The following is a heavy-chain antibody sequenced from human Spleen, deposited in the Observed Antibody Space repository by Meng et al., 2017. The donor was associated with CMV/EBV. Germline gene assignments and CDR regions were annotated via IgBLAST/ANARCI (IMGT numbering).Heavy chain of an antibody. D-gene: IGHD2-15*01. J-gene: IGHJ4*02. V-gene: IGHV4-39*07. Sequence: SETLSLTCTVSGDSISSRNFYWGWIRQPPGKGLEWIASVYYSGTTNSSPSLKSRVTVSLDTSRNQISLMMNSVTAADTAVYYCAKGKYGGGWFDFDSWGQGLLVTVSS. CDR1: GDSISSRNFY. CDR3: AKGKYGGGWFDFDS. CDR2: VYYSGTT.